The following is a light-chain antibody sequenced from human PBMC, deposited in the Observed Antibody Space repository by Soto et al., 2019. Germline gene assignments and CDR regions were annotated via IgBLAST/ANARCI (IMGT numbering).Light chain of an antibody. CDR3: RQYGRSLEFA. CDR2: GAS. J-gene: IGKJ4*01. V-gene: IGKV3-20*01. Sequence: IVLPQSPGTLSLSAGERATLSCRASQTVSSNFLAWYQEKPGQGPRLLIYGASTRATGIPDRFSGSGSGTDFTLTISRLDPEDLAVYYCRQYGRSLEFAVGGGTKVDIK. CDR1: QTVSSNF.